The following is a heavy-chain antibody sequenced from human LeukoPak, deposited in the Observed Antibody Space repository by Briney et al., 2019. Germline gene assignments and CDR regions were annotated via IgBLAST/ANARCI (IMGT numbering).Heavy chain of an antibody. CDR2: ISSSGSTI. V-gene: IGHV3-11*04. CDR1: GFTFSDYY. Sequence: GGSLRLSCAASGFTFSDYYMSWIRQAPGKGLEWVSYISSSGSTIYYADSVKGRFTISRDNAKNSLYLQMNSLRAGDTAVYYCAREAAHCTNGVCPLDYWGQGTLVTVSS. D-gene: IGHD2-8*01. J-gene: IGHJ4*02. CDR3: AREAAHCTNGVCPLDY.